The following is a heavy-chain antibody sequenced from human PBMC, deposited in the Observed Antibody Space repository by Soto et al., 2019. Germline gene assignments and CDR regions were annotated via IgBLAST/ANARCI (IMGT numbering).Heavy chain of an antibody. V-gene: IGHV3-23*01. CDR2: ISGSGGKT. D-gene: IGHD3-16*02. CDR3: AKDLLMISFGGVIAHFDY. CDR1: GFTFSIYA. Sequence: GGSLRLSCTVSGFTFSIYAISWVRQAPGEGLEWVSSISGSGGKTYYADSVKGRFTISRDNSKNTLYLQMNSLRAEDTAVYYCAKDLLMISFGGVIAHFDYWGQGTQVTVS. J-gene: IGHJ4*02.